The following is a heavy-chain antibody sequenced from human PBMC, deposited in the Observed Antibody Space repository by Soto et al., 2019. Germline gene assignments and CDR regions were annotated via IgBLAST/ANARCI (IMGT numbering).Heavy chain of an antibody. J-gene: IGHJ4*02. CDR2: INHSGST. Sequence: QVQLQQWGAGLLKPSETLSLTCAVYGGSFSGYYWSWIRQPPGKGLEWIGEINHSGSTNYNPSLKSRVTISVDTSKNQFSLKLSSVTAADTDVYYCARQDYDDYWGQGTLVTVSS. CDR3: ARQDYDDY. V-gene: IGHV4-34*01. CDR1: GGSFSGYY. D-gene: IGHD3-22*01.